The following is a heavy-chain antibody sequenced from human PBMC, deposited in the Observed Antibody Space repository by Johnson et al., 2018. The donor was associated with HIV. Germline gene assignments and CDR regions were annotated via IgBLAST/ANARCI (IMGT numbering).Heavy chain of an antibody. CDR2: ISSSGRTI. Sequence: QVQLVESGGDLVKPGGSLRLSCAASGFIFSDYYMTWIRQAPGKGLESISYISSSGRTIYYADSVKGRFTMSRDNAKTSLYLQWNSLRAEDTAVYYGAREEGTDILTRGDAVGIWGQGTMVTVSS. D-gene: IGHD3-9*01. CDR3: AREEGTDILTRGDAVGI. CDR1: GFIFSDYY. J-gene: IGHJ3*02. V-gene: IGHV3-11*04.